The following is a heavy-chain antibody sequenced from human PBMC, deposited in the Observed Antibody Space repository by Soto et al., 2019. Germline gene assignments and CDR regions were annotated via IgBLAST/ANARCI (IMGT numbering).Heavy chain of an antibody. V-gene: IGHV3-23*01. CDR1: GFIFSNYA. D-gene: IGHD7-27*01. CDR2: TIIRGGTT. CDR3: AKDSGATGDYFDF. J-gene: IGHJ4*02. Sequence: PGGSLRLSCAASGFIFSNYAMSWVRQAPGKGLEWVAATIIRGGTTYYADSVKGRFTISRDNSKNTVYLQLNSLRAEDTAVYYCAKDSGATGDYFDFWGQETLVTVSS.